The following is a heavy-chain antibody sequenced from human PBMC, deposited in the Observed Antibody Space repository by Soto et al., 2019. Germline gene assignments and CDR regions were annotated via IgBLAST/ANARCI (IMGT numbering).Heavy chain of an antibody. CDR3: ARGINSGYDYYYYYYRDV. V-gene: IGHV1-2*04. J-gene: IGHJ6*03. CDR1: GYTFTGYY. D-gene: IGHD5-12*01. Sequence: ASVKVSCKASGYTFTGYYMHWVRQAPGQGLEWMGWINPNSGGTNYAQKFQGWVTMTRDTSISTAYMELSRLRSDDTAVYYCARGINSGYDYYYYYYRDVWGKGTTVTDSS. CDR2: INPNSGGT.